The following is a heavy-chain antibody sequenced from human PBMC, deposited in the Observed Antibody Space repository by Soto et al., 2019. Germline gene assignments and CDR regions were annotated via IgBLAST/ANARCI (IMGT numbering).Heavy chain of an antibody. CDR2: INHSGST. D-gene: IGHD2-15*01. J-gene: IGHJ4*02. Sequence: SETLSLTCAVYGGSFSGYYWSWIRQPPGKGLEWIGEINHSGSTNYNPSLKSRVTISVDTSKNQFSLKLSSVTAADTAVYYCARVGYCSGGSCAPYWGQGTLVTVSS. CDR1: GGSFSGYY. V-gene: IGHV4-34*01. CDR3: ARVGYCSGGSCAPY.